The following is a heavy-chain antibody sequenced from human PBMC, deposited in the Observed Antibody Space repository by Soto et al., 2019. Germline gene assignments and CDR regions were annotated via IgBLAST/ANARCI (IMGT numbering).Heavy chain of an antibody. J-gene: IGHJ5*02. D-gene: IGHD2-15*01. CDR1: GGSFSGYY. Sequence: SETLSLTCAVYGGSFSGYYWSWIRQPPGKGLEWIGEINHSGSTNYNPSLKSRVTISVDTSKNQFSLKLSSVTAADTAVYYCARWSERYCSGGSCYFPYWFDPWGQGTLVTVSS. CDR2: INHSGST. CDR3: ARWSERYCSGGSCYFPYWFDP. V-gene: IGHV4-34*01.